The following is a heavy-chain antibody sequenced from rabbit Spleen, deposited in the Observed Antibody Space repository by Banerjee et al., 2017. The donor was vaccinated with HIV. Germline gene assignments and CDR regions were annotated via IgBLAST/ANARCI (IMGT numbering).Heavy chain of an antibody. Sequence: EQLEESGGGLVKPEGSLTLTCKASGFDFSAYGVSWVRQAPGKGLEWIGYIDPVFGSTSYASGLNGRFTISSHNAQNTLYLQLNSLTAADTATYFCVRDRANIGGDYGPYYFDLWGPGTLVTVS. D-gene: IGHD2-1*01. J-gene: IGHJ4*01. CDR2: IDPVFGST. CDR3: VRDRANIGGDYGPYYFDL. V-gene: IGHV1S47*01. CDR1: GFDFSAYG.